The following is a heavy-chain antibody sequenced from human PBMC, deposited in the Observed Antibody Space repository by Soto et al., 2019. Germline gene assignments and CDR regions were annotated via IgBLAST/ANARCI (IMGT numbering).Heavy chain of an antibody. Sequence: GGSLRLSCAASGFTFSSYWMSWVRQAPGKGQEWEANIKQDGSEKYYVDSVKGRFTISRDNAKNSLYLQMNSLRAEDTAVYYCARVYFVGATDYFDYWGQGTLVTVS. CDR1: GFTFSSYW. CDR3: ARVYFVGATDYFDY. CDR2: IKQDGSEK. V-gene: IGHV3-7*01. D-gene: IGHD1-26*01. J-gene: IGHJ4*02.